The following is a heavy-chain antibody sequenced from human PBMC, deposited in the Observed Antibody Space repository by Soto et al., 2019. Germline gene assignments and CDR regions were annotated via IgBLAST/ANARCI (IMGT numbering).Heavy chain of an antibody. CDR2: IFADGNT. Sequence: SETLSLTCCVSVASISTSYWSWVRQPAGKRLQWIGRIFADGNTNSSPSLKGRVSMAIDKSQNQISLQLASMTAADTATYYCVRDIIVALDYWGQGAQVTVSS. D-gene: IGHD2-21*01. CDR3: VRDIIVALDY. CDR1: VASISTSY. J-gene: IGHJ4*02. V-gene: IGHV4-4*07.